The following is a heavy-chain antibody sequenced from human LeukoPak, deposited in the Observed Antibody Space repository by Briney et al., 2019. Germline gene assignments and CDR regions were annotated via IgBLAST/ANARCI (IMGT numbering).Heavy chain of an antibody. Sequence: PGGSLRLSCAASGFTFRGFSMSWVRQSPTKGLEWVANIKQDGSERYYVDSVKGRFTISRDNAKNSLSLQMNNLRVEDTAVYYCARAGSHWHYVYWGQGTVVTVS. CDR2: IKQDGSER. D-gene: IGHD3-10*01. CDR3: ARAGSHWHYVY. V-gene: IGHV3-7*01. CDR1: GFTFRGFS. J-gene: IGHJ4*02.